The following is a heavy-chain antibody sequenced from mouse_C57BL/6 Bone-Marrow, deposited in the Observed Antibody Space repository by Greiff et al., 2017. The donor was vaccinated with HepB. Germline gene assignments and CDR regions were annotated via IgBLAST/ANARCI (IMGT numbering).Heavy chain of an antibody. V-gene: IGHV2-5*01. CDR1: GFSLTSYG. CDR3: AKPGGLRRDWYFDV. J-gene: IGHJ1*03. D-gene: IGHD2-4*01. CDR2: IWRGGST. Sequence: VKLMESGPGLVQPSQSLSITCTVSGFSLTSYGVYWVRQSPGKGLEWLGVIWRGGSTDYNAAFMSRLSITKDNSKSQVFFKMNSLQADDTAIYYCAKPGGLRRDWYFDVWGTGTTVTVSS.